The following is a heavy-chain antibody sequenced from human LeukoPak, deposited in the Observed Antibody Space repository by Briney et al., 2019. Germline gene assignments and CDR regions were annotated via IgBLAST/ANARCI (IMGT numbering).Heavy chain of an antibody. J-gene: IGHJ5*02. CDR2: ISISGGTT. CDR1: GFPLRNYV. Sequence: GGSLRLSCAASGFPLRNYVMSWVRQAPGEGLEWVSGISISGGTTYYADSVKGRFTISRDNSKNTLYLQMNSLRVEDTAVYYCARARGLGPAGWFDPWGQGTLVIVSS. V-gene: IGHV3-23*01. D-gene: IGHD3-10*01. CDR3: ARARGLGPAGWFDP.